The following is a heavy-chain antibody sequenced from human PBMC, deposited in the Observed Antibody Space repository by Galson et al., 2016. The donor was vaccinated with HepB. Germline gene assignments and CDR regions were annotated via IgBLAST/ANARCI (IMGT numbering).Heavy chain of an antibody. CDR2: IYQTWTA. Sequence: SETLSLTCAVSGDSISNNYWWAWVRQFPGQGLEWIGEIYQTWTAHYNPSFTSRATISIDKSKNEISLRLASVTAADTALYYCTRGTLGSVATMAFDNWGQGTLVTVSS. J-gene: IGHJ4*02. CDR1: GDSISNNYW. V-gene: IGHV4-4*02. D-gene: IGHD4/OR15-4a*01. CDR3: TRGTLGSVATMAFDN.